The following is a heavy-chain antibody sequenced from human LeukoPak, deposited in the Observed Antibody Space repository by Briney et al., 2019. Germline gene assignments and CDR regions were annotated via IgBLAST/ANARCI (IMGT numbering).Heavy chain of an antibody. D-gene: IGHD6-19*01. CDR2: ISSGSSI. J-gene: IGHJ4*02. CDR3: ARESIAVAGAPFDY. V-gene: IGHV3-48*03. Sequence: PGGSLRLSCAGSRFTYSSYERNWVRQAPGKGVEGVSYISSGSSIYDSDSVKGRFTISRDNAKNSLYLQMNSLRAEDTAVYYCARESIAVAGAPFDYWGQGTLVTVSS. CDR1: RFTYSSYE.